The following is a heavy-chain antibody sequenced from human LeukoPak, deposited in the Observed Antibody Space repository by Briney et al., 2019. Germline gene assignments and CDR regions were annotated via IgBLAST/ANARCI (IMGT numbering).Heavy chain of an antibody. V-gene: IGHV3-23*01. D-gene: IGHD5-18*01. CDR1: GFTFGSHA. Sequence: GGSLRLSCEASGFTFGSHAMYWVRQAPGKGLEWVAGIFGSGGSPHYADSVKGRFTISRDNSRNTVYLQINSLRAEDTAVYYCGKTTVGYSSGQKPAWPVDYCGQGTLVTVSS. CDR2: IFGSGGSP. CDR3: GKTTVGYSSGQKPAWPVDY. J-gene: IGHJ4*02.